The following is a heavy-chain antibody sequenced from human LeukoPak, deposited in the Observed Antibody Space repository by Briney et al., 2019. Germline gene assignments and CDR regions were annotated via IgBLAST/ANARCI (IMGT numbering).Heavy chain of an antibody. CDR3: ARGFSSTSWVFDAFDI. V-gene: IGHV4-59*01. CDR2: IYYSGST. Sequence: PSETLSLTCTVSGGSISSYYWSWPRQPPGKGLEWIGYIYYSGSTNYNPSLKSRVTISVDTSKNQFSLKLSSVTAADTAVYYCARGFSSTSWVFDAFDIWGQGTMVTVSS. D-gene: IGHD6-13*01. CDR1: GGSISSYY. J-gene: IGHJ3*02.